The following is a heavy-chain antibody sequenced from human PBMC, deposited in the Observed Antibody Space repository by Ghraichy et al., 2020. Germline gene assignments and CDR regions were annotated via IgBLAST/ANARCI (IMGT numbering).Heavy chain of an antibody. Sequence: SETLSLTCAVYGGSFSGYYWSWIRQPPGKGLEWFGEINHSGSTNYNPSLKSRVTISVDTSKNQFSLKLSSVTAADTAVYYCARIGVVAAIDAFDIWGQGTMVTVSS. J-gene: IGHJ3*02. CDR2: INHSGST. V-gene: IGHV4-34*01. D-gene: IGHD2-15*01. CDR1: GGSFSGYY. CDR3: ARIGVVAAIDAFDI.